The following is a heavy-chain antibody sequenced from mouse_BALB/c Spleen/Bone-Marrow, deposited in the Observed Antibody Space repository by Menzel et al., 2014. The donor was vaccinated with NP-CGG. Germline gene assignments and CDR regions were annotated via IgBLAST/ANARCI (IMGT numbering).Heavy chain of an antibody. V-gene: IGHV1-80*01. CDR2: IYPGDGDT. Sequence: QVQLQQSGAELVRLGSSVKISCKASGYVFSTYWMNWVKQRPGQGLERIGQIYPGDGDTNYNGKFKDKVILTADKSSSTAYMQLSSLTSEDSAVYFCARSGKGAMDYWGQGTSVTVSS. CDR3: ARSGKGAMDY. J-gene: IGHJ4*01. CDR1: GYVFSTYW. D-gene: IGHD2-1*01.